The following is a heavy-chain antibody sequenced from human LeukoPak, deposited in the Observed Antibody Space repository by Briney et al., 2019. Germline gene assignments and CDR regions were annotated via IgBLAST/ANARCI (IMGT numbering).Heavy chain of an antibody. D-gene: IGHD3-16*01. CDR1: GFTFDHFG. Sequence: GGSLRLSCAASGFTFDHFGMSWVRQAPGKGLEWVSGITWDAAKIGYADSVKGRFTISRDNAKKSLYVQMHSLRAEDTALYYCATSDQIIMMDAFDIWGQGTMVIVSS. CDR2: ITWDAAKI. J-gene: IGHJ3*02. V-gene: IGHV3-20*04. CDR3: ATSDQIIMMDAFDI.